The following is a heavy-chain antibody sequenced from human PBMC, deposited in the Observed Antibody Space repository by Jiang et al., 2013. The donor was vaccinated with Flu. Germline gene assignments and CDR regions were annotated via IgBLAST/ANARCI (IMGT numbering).Heavy chain of an antibody. CDR2: ISAYNRKT. Sequence: GAEVKKPGASVKVSCKTSGYTFSNSGISWVRQAPGQGLEWVGWISAYNRKTDYAQKFQGRVTMTTDTSTSTAYMELRSLRSDDTAVYYCARDRVDYVWGSFHPDNWGQGTLVTVSS. CDR3: ARDRVDYVWGSFHPDN. D-gene: IGHD3-16*01. J-gene: IGHJ4*02. CDR1: GYTFSNSG. V-gene: IGHV1-18*01.